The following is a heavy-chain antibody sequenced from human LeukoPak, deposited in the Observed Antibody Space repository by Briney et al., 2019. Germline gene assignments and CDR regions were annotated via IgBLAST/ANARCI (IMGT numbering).Heavy chain of an antibody. CDR3: ASADSSGYYQPFDY. J-gene: IGHJ4*02. CDR2: ISSSSSYI. D-gene: IGHD3-22*01. V-gene: IGHV3-21*01. CDR1: GFSFSSYA. Sequence: PGGSLRLSCAASGFSFSSYAMNWVRQAPGKGLEWVSSISSSSSYIYYADSVKGRFTISRDNAKNSLYLQMNSLRAEDTAVYYCASADSSGYYQPFDYWGQGTLVTVSS.